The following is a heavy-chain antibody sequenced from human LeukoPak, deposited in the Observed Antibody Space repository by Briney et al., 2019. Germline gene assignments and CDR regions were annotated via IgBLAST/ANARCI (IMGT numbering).Heavy chain of an antibody. D-gene: IGHD3-10*01. V-gene: IGHV3-7*02. CDR2: LNQDGSER. CDR1: GLIFSSSV. J-gene: IGHJ4*02. CDR3: AKCGSGSNFDY. Sequence: GGSLRLSCAASGLIFSSSVMHWVRQTPGRGMERVAHLNQDGSERYYVESVKGRFTISRKNAKNSVYLQKNSLRAEDTAVYYCAKCGSGSNFDYWGQGILVTVSS.